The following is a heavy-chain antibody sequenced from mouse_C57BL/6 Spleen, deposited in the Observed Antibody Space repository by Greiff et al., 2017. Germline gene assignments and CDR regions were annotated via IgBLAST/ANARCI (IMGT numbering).Heavy chain of an antibody. J-gene: IGHJ3*01. V-gene: IGHV1-82*01. CDR3: ARSGYDGFAY. CDR1: GYAFSSSW. Sequence: LVESGPELVKPGASVKISCKASGYAFSSSWMNWVKQRPGKGLEWIGRIYPGDGDTNYNGKFKGKATLTADKSSSTAYMQLSSLTSEDSAVYFCARSGYDGFAYWGQGTLVTVSA. CDR2: IYPGDGDT. D-gene: IGHD2-2*01.